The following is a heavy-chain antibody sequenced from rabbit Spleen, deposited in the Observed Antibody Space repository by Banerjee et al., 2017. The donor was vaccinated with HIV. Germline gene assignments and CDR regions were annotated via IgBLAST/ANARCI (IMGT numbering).Heavy chain of an antibody. CDR1: GFSFSSSYW. Sequence: EQLEESGGDLVKPEGSLTLTCTASGFSFSSSYWICWVRQAPGKGLEWVACAYAGSSGSTYSATWAKGRFTISKTSSTTVTLQMTSLTVADTATYFCARDTGSSFSSYGMDLWGPGTLVTVS. J-gene: IGHJ6*01. CDR2: AYAGSSGST. CDR3: ARDTGSSFSSYGMDL. V-gene: IGHV1S45*01. D-gene: IGHD8-1*01.